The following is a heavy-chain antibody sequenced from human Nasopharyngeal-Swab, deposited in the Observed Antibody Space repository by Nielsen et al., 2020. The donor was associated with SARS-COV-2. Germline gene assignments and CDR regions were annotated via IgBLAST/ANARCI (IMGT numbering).Heavy chain of an antibody. V-gene: IGHV4-38-2*02. Sequence: SETLSLTCTVSGYSISSGYYWGWIRQPPGKGLEWIGSIYHSGSTYYNPSLKSRVTISVDTSKNQFSLKLSSVTAADTAVYYCARFGDELGELPDYWGQGTLVTVSS. CDR3: ARFGDELGELPDY. CDR1: GYSISSGYY. CDR2: IYHSGST. J-gene: IGHJ4*02. D-gene: IGHD7-27*01.